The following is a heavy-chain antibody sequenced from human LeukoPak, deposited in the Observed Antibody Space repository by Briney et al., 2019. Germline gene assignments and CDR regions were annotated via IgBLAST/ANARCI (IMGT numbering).Heavy chain of an antibody. D-gene: IGHD2-15*01. CDR3: ARRYCRDIGCTKVSDY. J-gene: IGHJ4*02. V-gene: IGHV4-34*01. CDR2: INHSGST. Sequence: SETRSLTCDVYGGSFSGYYLSWIRQPPGKGLEWIGEINHSGSTKYNPSLKSRVTLSVDTSKNQFSLNLNSLTAADTAVYYCARRYCRDIGCTKVSDYWGLGTLVTVSS. CDR1: GGSFSGYY.